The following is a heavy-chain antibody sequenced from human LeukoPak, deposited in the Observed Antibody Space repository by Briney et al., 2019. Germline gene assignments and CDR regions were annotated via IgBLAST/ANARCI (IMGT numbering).Heavy chain of an antibody. CDR2: IYYSGST. D-gene: IGHD2-2*01. CDR3: ARHRHCSSTSCYGRYYYYMDV. J-gene: IGHJ6*03. Sequence: SETLSPTCTVSGGSISSSSYYWGWIRQPRGKGLEWIGSIYYSGSTYYNPSLKSRVTISVDTSKNQFSLKLSSVTAADTAVYYCARHRHCSSTSCYGRYYYYMDVWGKGTTVTVSS. CDR1: GGSISSSSYY. V-gene: IGHV4-39*01.